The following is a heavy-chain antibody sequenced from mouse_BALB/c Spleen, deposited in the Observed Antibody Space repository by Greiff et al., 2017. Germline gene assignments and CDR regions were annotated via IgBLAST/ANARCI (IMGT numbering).Heavy chain of an antibody. V-gene: IGHV1-55*01. CDR2: IYPGSGST. D-gene: IGHD3-3*01. CDR3: ASLPSSTRGFAY. Sequence: QVQLQQSGAELVKPGTSVKLSCKASGYNFTSYWINWVKLRPGQGLEWIGDIYPGSGSTNYNEKFKSKATLTVDTSSSTAYMQLSSLTSEDSAVYYCASLPSSTRGFAYWGQGTLVTVSA. J-gene: IGHJ3*01. CDR1: GYNFTSYW.